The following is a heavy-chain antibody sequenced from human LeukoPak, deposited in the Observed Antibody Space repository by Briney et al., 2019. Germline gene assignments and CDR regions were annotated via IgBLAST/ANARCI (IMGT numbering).Heavy chain of an antibody. CDR3: AKAEHYYYYYGMDV. CDR2: ISGTGGST. D-gene: IGHD1-14*01. V-gene: IGHV3-23*01. Sequence: GGSLRLSCAASGFTVSNNGLSWFRQAPGKGLEWVSDISGTGGSTYYADSVKGRFTVSRDNSKNTLYLQMNSLRAEDTAVYYCAKAEHYYYYYGMDVWGQGTTVTVSS. J-gene: IGHJ6*02. CDR1: GFTVSNNG.